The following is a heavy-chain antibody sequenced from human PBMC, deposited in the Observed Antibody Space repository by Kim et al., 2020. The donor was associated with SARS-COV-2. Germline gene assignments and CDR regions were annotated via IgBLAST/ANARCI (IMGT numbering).Heavy chain of an antibody. CDR3: TRGYSAAYHRFDS. D-gene: IGHD5-12*01. V-gene: IGHV3-23*01. Sequence: YADSVKGRFTISRDNSRSTLYLHLDSLRVEDTAFYYCTRGYSAAYHRFDSWGQGALVTVSP. J-gene: IGHJ4*02.